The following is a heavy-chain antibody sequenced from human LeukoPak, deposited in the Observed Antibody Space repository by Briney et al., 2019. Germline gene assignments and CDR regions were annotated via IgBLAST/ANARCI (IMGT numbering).Heavy chain of an antibody. J-gene: IGHJ4*02. CDR1: GYTFTSYG. D-gene: IGHD3-10*01. CDR2: ISAYNGNT. V-gene: IGHV1-18*01. Sequence: GASVKVSCKASGYTFTSYGISWVRQAPGQGLEWMGWISAYNGNTNYAQKLQGRVTMTTDTSTSTAYMELRSLRSDDTAVYYCARVRHYYGSGSYHFDYWGQGTLVTVSS. CDR3: ARVRHYYGSGSYHFDY.